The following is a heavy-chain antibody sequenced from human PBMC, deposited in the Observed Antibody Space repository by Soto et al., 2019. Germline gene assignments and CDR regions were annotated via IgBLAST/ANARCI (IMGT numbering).Heavy chain of an antibody. V-gene: IGHV1-2*02. D-gene: IGHD3-10*01. CDR2: INPNSGGT. Sequence: ASVKVSCKASGYTFTGYYMHWVRQAPGQGLGWMGWINPNSGGTNYAQKFQGRVTMTRDTSISTAYMELSRLRSDDTAVYYCARDSTYGSGSYYYYYGMDVWGQGTTVTV. J-gene: IGHJ6*02. CDR3: ARDSTYGSGSYYYYYGMDV. CDR1: GYTFTGYY.